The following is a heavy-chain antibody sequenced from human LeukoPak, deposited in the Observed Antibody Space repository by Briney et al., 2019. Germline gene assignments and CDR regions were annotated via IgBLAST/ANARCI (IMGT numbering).Heavy chain of an antibody. CDR3: AKGPYYDFWSGSLPYYFDY. Sequence: GGSLRLSCAASGFTFSSYAMSWVRQAPGKGLEWVSAISGSGGSTYYADSVKGRFTISRDNSKKTLYLQMNSLRAEDTAVYYCAKGPYYDFWSGSLPYYFDYWGQGTLVTVSS. V-gene: IGHV3-23*01. D-gene: IGHD3-3*01. CDR2: ISGSGGST. CDR1: GFTFSSYA. J-gene: IGHJ4*02.